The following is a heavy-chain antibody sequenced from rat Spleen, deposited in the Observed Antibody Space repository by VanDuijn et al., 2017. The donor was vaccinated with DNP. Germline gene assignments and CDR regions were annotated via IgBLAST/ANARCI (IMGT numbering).Heavy chain of an antibody. CDR3: ATGVYGGYEDWFAY. Sequence: EVQLQESGPGLVKPSQSLSLTCSVTGYSITSSYRRSWIRKFPGDKLEWMVFINSAGSTNYNPSLKGRISITRDTSKNQFFLQVNSVTTEDTATYYCATGVYGGYEDWFAYWGQGTLVTVSS. CDR1: GYSITSSYR. CDR2: INSAGST. V-gene: IGHV3-3*01. J-gene: IGHJ3*01. D-gene: IGHD1-11*01.